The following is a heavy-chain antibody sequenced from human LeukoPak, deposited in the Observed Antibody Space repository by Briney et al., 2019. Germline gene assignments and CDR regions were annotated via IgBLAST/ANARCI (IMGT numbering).Heavy chain of an antibody. J-gene: IGHJ6*03. Sequence: ASVKVSCKASGYTFADYYIHWVRQAPGQGLEGVGSMNPNSGDTNYARSFQGRVIMTRDTSISTAYMELSSLRSDDTAVYYCARVPTLGIYYYYHYMDVWGKGTTVTVSS. CDR2: MNPNSGDT. CDR3: ARVPTLGIYYYYHYMDV. V-gene: IGHV1-2*02. D-gene: IGHD7-27*01. CDR1: GYTFADYY.